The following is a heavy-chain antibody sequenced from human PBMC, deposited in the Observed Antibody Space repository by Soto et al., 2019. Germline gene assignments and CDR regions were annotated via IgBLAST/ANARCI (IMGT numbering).Heavy chain of an antibody. D-gene: IGHD1-1*01. CDR2: VSYVGST. J-gene: IGHJ5*02. CDR1: GASLNLSGYY. Sequence: SETLSLACTVSGASLNLSGYYWGWIRQSPGKGLEWIGSVSYVGSTYYNPSVKSRLSMSVDTSKNQFSLKLSSVTAADTAMYYCASRELNDPHAPWAQGILDTGSS. CDR3: ASRELNDPHAP. V-gene: IGHV4-39*01.